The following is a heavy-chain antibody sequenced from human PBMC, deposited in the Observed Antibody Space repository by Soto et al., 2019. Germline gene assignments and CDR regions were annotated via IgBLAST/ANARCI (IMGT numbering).Heavy chain of an antibody. V-gene: IGHV3-21*01. CDR2: ISSSSSYI. Sequence: SLTLSCAASGFTLSSYSMNSVSQAPGKGLEWVSSISSSSSYIYYADSVKGRFTISRDNAKNSLYLQMNSLKAEDTAVYYRAREREVFGWVIMPSPYYGMDVWGQGTTVTVSS. CDR1: GFTLSSYS. J-gene: IGHJ6*02. D-gene: IGHD3-3*01. CDR3: AREREVFGWVIMPSPYYGMDV.